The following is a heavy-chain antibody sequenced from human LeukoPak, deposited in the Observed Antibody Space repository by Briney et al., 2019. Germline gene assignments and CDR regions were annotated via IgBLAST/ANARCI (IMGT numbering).Heavy chain of an antibody. CDR2: IRSNSDGGTI. CDR3: ATDFYDST. J-gene: IGHJ5*02. D-gene: IGHD3-22*01. Sequence: GGSLRLSGAASGFTFSSYWMGWVRQAPGKGLEWVGRIRSNSDGGTIDYAAPVKGRFTLSRDDSKTTLYLQMNSLQTEDTAVYYCATDFYDSTWGQGTLVTVSS. V-gene: IGHV3-15*01. CDR1: GFTFSSYW.